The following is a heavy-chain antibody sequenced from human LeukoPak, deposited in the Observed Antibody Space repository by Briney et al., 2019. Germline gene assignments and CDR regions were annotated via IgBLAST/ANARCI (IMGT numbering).Heavy chain of an antibody. Sequence: SVKVSCKASGGTFSSYAISWVRQAPGQGLEWMGGIIPIFGAANYAQKFQGRVTITTDESTSTAYMELSSLRSEDTAVYYCAREQTYYYDSSGYSTFDYWGQGTLVTVSS. CDR2: IIPIFGAA. J-gene: IGHJ4*02. D-gene: IGHD3-22*01. CDR1: GGTFSSYA. V-gene: IGHV1-69*05. CDR3: AREQTYYYDSSGYSTFDY.